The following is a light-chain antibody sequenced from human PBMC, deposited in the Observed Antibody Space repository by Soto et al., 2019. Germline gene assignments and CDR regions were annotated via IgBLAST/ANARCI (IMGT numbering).Light chain of an antibody. J-gene: IGLJ1*01. CDR1: SSNIGAGYD. CDR2: GNS. CDR3: QAYDSSLSGSDV. Sequence: QSVLTQLPSVSGAPGQRVTISCTGSSSNIGAGYDVHWYQQLPGTAPKLLIYGNSIRPSGVPDRFSGSKSGTSASLAITGLQAEDEADYYCQAYDSSLSGSDVFGTGTKLTVL. V-gene: IGLV1-40*01.